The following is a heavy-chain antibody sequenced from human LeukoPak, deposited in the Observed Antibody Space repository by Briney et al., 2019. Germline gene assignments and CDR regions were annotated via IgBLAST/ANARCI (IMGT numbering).Heavy chain of an antibody. J-gene: IGHJ4*02. CDR1: GFTFSSYA. CDR3: ARARVRRGYYDSSGSYYYFDY. Sequence: GGSLRLSCAASGFTFSSYAMHWVRQAPGKGLEYVSAISSNGGSTYYANSVKGRFTISRDNSKNTLYLQMGSLRAEDMAVYYCARARVRRGYYDSSGSYYYFDYWGQGTLVTVSS. V-gene: IGHV3-64*01. CDR2: ISSNGGST. D-gene: IGHD3-22*01.